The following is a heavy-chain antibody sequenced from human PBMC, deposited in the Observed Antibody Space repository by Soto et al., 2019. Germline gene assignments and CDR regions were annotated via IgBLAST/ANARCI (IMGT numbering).Heavy chain of an antibody. CDR2: IYYSGST. CDR3: GCSQRRYTARFDP. J-gene: IGHJ5*02. CDR1: GAKISSRSYC. Sequence: LETLCVRYTVAGAKISSRSYCWGLILQPPGKGLEWIGSIYYSGSTYNNTSLRSRVYISIDTSTNQFSLRLTYVTAADTAMYYSGCSQRRYTARFDPWRQGSLVTVSS. D-gene: IGHD2-15*01. V-gene: IGHV4-39*01.